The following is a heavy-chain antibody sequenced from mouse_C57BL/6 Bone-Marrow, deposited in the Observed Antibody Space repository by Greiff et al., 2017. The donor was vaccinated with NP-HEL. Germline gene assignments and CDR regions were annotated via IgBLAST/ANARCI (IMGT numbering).Heavy chain of an antibody. CDR3: AKNCGYYAMDY. CDR2: IWSGGST. J-gene: IGHJ4*01. Sequence: VQLQQSGPGLVQPSQSLSITCTVSGFSLTSYGVHWVRQSPGKGLEWLGVIWSGGSTDYNAAFMSRLSITKYNSKSQVFFKMNNLQADDTAIYYCAKNCGYYAMDYWGQGTSVTVSS. V-gene: IGHV2-5*01. CDR1: GFSLTSYG.